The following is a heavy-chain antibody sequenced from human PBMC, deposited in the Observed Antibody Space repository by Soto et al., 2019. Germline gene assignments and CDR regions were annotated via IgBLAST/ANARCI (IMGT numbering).Heavy chain of an antibody. D-gene: IGHD6-13*01. CDR1: GYTFTSYD. CDR3: ARAFSSWAGYYYYMDV. CDR2: MNPNSGNT. Sequence: QVQLVQSGAEVKKPGASVKVSCKASGYTFTSYDINWVRQATGQGLEWMGWMNPNSGNTGYAQKFQGRVTMTRNTSISTAYMELSSLRSEDTAVYYCARAFSSWAGYYYYMDVLVKGTTVTVSS. J-gene: IGHJ6*03. V-gene: IGHV1-8*01.